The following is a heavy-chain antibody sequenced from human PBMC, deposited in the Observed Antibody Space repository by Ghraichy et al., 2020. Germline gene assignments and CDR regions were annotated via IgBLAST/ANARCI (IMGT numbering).Heavy chain of an antibody. Sequence: GGSLRLSCAASGFTFGAFWMNWVRQAPGKGLEWVANIRQDGGETYYVDSVKGRFTISRDNAKNSLYLQMNSLRAEDTAVYYCAGDSYSNNWYPVRGLDYWGQGNLVTVSS. J-gene: IGHJ4*02. CDR3: AGDSYSNNWYPVRGLDY. V-gene: IGHV3-7*03. CDR2: IRQDGGET. D-gene: IGHD4-11*01. CDR1: GFTFGAFW.